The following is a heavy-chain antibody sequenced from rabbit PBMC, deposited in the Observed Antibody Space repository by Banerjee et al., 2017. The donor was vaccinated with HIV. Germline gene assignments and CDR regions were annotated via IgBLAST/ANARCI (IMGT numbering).Heavy chain of an antibody. D-gene: IGHD4-1*01. CDR2: IYTSSGST. J-gene: IGHJ4*01. V-gene: IGHV1S40*01. Sequence: VRQAPGKGLEWIACIYTSSGSTWYASWVNGRFTISKTSTTVTLQMTSLTAADTATYLCARDLAGVIGWNFNLWGPGTLVTVS. CDR3: ARDLAGVIGWNFNL.